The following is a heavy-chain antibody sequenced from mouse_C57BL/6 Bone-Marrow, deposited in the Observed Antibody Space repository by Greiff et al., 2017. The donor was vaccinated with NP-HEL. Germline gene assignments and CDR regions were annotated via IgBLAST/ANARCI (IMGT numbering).Heavy chain of an antibody. CDR1: GFNIKDYY. CDR2: IGPEDGET. J-gene: IGHJ4*01. V-gene: IGHV14-2*01. CDR3: AGDYGSFYYYAMDY. Sequence: VQLQQSGAELVKPGASVKLSCTASGFNIKDYYMHWVKQRTEQGLEWIGRIGPEDGETKYAPKFQGKATITADTSSNTANLQLSSLTSEDTAVYYCAGDYGSFYYYAMDYWGQGTSVTVSS. D-gene: IGHD1-1*01.